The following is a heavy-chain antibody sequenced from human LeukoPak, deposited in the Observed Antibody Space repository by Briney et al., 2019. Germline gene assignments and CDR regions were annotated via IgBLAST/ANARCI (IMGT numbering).Heavy chain of an antibody. CDR2: IHYSGST. V-gene: IGHV4-59*07. Sequence: SDTLSLTCTVSGDSIRSYYWSWIRQPPGKGLEWIGNIHYSGSTKYSSSLKSRVTISVDTSNNQFSLRVTSLTAADTAVYYCARLGALHDAFDVWGQGTLVTVSP. D-gene: IGHD3-16*01. CDR3: ARLGALHDAFDV. CDR1: GDSIRSYY. J-gene: IGHJ3*01.